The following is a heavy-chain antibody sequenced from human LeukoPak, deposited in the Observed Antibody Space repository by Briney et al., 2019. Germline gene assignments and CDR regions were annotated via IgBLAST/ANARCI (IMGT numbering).Heavy chain of an antibody. CDR1: GGSIYSTTYY. J-gene: IGHJ4*02. CDR2: MYYDGST. D-gene: IGHD1-26*01. CDR3: ARRSDSGSDDGEDYFDY. V-gene: IGHV4-39*01. Sequence: SETLSLACTVSGGSIYSTTYYWGWIRQPPGKGLEWIGSMYYDGSTYYNPSLKSRVTISVDKSKNQFSLKLISVTAADTAVYFCARRSDSGSDDGEDYFDYWGQGTLVTVSS.